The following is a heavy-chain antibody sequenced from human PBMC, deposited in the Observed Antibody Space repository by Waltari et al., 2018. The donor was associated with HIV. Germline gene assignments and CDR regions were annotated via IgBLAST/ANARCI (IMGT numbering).Heavy chain of an antibody. CDR1: GYTFTGYY. CDR3: ARDWQQWLVRGGAFDI. Sequence: QVQLVQSGAEVKKPGASVKVSCKAYGYTFTGYYMHWVRQAPGQGLEWMGWINPNSGGTNYAQKFQGRVTMTRDTSISTAYMELSRLRSDDTAVYYCARDWQQWLVRGGAFDIWGQGTMVTVSS. V-gene: IGHV1-2*02. D-gene: IGHD6-19*01. CDR2: INPNSGGT. J-gene: IGHJ3*02.